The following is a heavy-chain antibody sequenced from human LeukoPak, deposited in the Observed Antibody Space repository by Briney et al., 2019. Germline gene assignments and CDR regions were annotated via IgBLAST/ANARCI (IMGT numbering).Heavy chain of an antibody. D-gene: IGHD5-12*01. J-gene: IGHJ4*02. CDR3: ARDGGYSGYAYYFDY. Sequence: PGGSLRLSCVASAFAFSSNWMSWVRQAPGKGLEWVASIKEDGSETYYVDSVKGRFTISRDNAKNSLYLQLNSLRAEDTALYYCARDGGYSGYAYYFDYWGQGTLVTVSS. CDR1: AFAFSSNW. V-gene: IGHV3-7*05. CDR2: IKEDGSET.